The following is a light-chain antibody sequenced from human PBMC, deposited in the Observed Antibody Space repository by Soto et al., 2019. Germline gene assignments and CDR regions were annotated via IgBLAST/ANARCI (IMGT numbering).Light chain of an antibody. Sequence: EIVLTQSPGTLSLSPGERATLSCRASQSVSSSYLAWYQQKPGQAPRLLIGASTRATGIPARFSGSGSGTEFTLTISSLQSEDFAVYYCQQYNTWTSITFGQGTRLENK. CDR1: QSVSSSY. J-gene: IGKJ5*01. V-gene: IGKV3-15*01. CDR2: GAS. CDR3: QQYNTWTSIT.